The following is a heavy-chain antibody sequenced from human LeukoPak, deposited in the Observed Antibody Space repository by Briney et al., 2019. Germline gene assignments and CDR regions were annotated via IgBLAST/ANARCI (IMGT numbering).Heavy chain of an antibody. V-gene: IGHV4-59*08. CDR3: AKVSDRDSSGYYWGFEY. CDR1: GGSISGYY. CDR2: IYYSGST. J-gene: IGHJ4*02. D-gene: IGHD3-22*01. Sequence: SETLTLTCTVSGGSISGYYWSWIRQPPGKGLECIGYIYYSGSTNYNPSLKSRVTISVDTSRNQFSLKLTSVTAADTAVYYCAKVSDRDSSGYYWGFEYWGQGTLVTVSS.